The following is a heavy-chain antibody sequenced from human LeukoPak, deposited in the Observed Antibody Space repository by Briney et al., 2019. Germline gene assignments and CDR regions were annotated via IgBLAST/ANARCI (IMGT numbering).Heavy chain of an antibody. J-gene: IGHJ4*02. Sequence: SVKVSCKASGGTFSSYAISWVRQAPGQGLEWMGGIIPIFGTANYAQKFQGRVTITADESTSTAYMELSSLRSEDTAVYYCARDSIDCSSTSCYRGLYYFDYWGQGTLVTVTS. V-gene: IGHV1-69*01. CDR2: IIPIFGTA. D-gene: IGHD2-2*02. CDR3: ARDSIDCSSTSCYRGLYYFDY. CDR1: GGTFSSYA.